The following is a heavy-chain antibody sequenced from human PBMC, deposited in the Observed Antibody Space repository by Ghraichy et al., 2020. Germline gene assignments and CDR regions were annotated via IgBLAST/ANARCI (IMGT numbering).Heavy chain of an antibody. J-gene: IGHJ6*02. V-gene: IGHV3-33*01. CDR2: ICYDGSNK. D-gene: IGHD4-17*01. Sequence: GGSLRLSCAASGFTFSSYGMHWVRQAPGKGLEWVAVICYDGSNKYYADSVKGRFTISRDNSKNTLYLQMNSLRAEDTAVYYCARGVGTVTQSFYYYYYGMDVWGQGTTVTVSS. CDR3: ARGVGTVTQSFYYYYYGMDV. CDR1: GFTFSSYG.